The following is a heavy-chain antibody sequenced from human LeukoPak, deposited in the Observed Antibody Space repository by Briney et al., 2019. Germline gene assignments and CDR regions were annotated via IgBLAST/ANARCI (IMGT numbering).Heavy chain of an antibody. CDR2: IYYSGST. J-gene: IGHJ5*02. CDR3: ARHDPPYSSSYNWFDP. V-gene: IGHV4-59*08. D-gene: IGHD6-13*01. CDR1: GGSISSYY. Sequence: SETLSLTCTVSGGSISSYYWSWIRQPAGKGLEWIGYIYYSGSTNYNPSLKSRVTISVDTSKNQFSLKLSSVTAADTAVYYCARHDPPYSSSYNWFDPWGQGTLVTVSS.